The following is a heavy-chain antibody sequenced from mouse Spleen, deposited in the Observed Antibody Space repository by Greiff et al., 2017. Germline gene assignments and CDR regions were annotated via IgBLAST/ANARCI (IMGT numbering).Heavy chain of an antibody. V-gene: IGHV3-6*01. Sequence: ESGPGLVKPSQSLSLTCSVTGYSITSGYYWNWIRQSPGNKPEWMGYISYDGSNNYNPSLKNRISITRDTSKNQFFLKLNSVTTEDTATYYCARYDNNYGSREPYYFDYWGQGTTLTVSS. D-gene: IGHD1-1*01. J-gene: IGHJ2*01. CDR2: ISYDGSN. CDR3: ARYDNNYGSREPYYFDY. CDR1: GYSITSGYY.